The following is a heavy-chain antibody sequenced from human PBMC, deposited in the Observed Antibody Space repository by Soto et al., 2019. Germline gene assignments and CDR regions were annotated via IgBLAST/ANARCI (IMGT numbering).Heavy chain of an antibody. D-gene: IGHD3-16*01. V-gene: IGHV4-34*01. Sequence: QVQLQQWGAGLLKPSETLSLRCGVYGGSFNDYYWIWIRQSPGKGLEWIGEIHQSGSTRYNPSLKSRVTMSVDTAKNQFSLKLNSMTAADTAVYYCARGGEQSVGGVYYYGMDVWGQGTTVVVSS. CDR1: GGSFNDYY. CDR3: ARGGEQSVGGVYYYGMDV. CDR2: IHQSGST. J-gene: IGHJ6*02.